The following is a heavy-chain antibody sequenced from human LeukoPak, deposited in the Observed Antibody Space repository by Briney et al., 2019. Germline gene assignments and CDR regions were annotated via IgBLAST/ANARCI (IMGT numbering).Heavy chain of an antibody. CDR3: ARGDSGRKGDYFDY. D-gene: IGHD1-26*01. CDR2: IGTAGDT. V-gene: IGHV3-13*01. CDR1: GFTFSSYD. Sequence: PGGSLRLSCAASGFTFSSYDMHWVRQATGKGLEWVSAIGTAGDTYYPGSVKGRFTISRENAKNSLYLQMNSLRAGDTAVYYCARGDSGRKGDYFDYWGQGTLVTVSS. J-gene: IGHJ4*02.